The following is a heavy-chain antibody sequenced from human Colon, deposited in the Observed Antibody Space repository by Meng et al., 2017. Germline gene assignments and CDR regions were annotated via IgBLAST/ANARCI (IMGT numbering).Heavy chain of an antibody. CDR3: ARDNWGSLDY. Sequence: GQLAGSCPGLVRPSETLSLTCTVSGASVSDTTYAWSWIRQPPGKGLEWIGYGSTNHNPSLKSRVTISVDTSKNQFSLTLNSVTAADTAVYYCARDNWGSLDYWGQGTLVTVSS. CDR1: GASVSDTTYA. D-gene: IGHD7-27*01. J-gene: IGHJ4*02. V-gene: IGHV4-61*01. CDR2: GST.